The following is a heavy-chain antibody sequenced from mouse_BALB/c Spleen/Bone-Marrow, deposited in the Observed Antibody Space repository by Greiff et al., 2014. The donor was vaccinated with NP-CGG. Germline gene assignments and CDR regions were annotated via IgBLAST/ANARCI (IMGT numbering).Heavy chain of an antibody. CDR3: ARARHYDF. CDR2: VNPNSGGT. V-gene: IGHV1-18*01. J-gene: IGHJ2*01. Sequence: VQLQQSGPELVKPGASVKISCKTSGYTFTDYTLHWVKQSHGRSLEWIGGVNPNSGGTSCNQKFKGKATLNLDKPSTTAYMELRSLTSDDSAVYYCARARHYDFWGQGTTLTVSS. CDR1: GYTFTDYT.